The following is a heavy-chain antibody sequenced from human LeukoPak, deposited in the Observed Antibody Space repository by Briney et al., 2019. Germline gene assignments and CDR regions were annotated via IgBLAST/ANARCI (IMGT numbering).Heavy chain of an antibody. J-gene: IGHJ6*02. CDR3: AKDMGYSYGYLDYYYGMDV. CDR2: ISWNSGSI. V-gene: IGHV3-9*01. Sequence: PGRSLRLSCAASGFTFDDYAMHWVRHAPGKGLEWVSGISWNSGSIGYADSVKGRFTISRDNAKNSLYPQMNSLRAEDTALYYCAKDMGYSYGYLDYYYGMDVWGQGTTVTVSS. D-gene: IGHD5-18*01. CDR1: GFTFDDYA.